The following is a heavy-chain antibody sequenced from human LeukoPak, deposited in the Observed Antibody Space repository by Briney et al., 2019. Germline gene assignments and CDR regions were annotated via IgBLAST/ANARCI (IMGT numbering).Heavy chain of an antibody. V-gene: IGHV3-30*18. Sequence: PGGSLRLSCAASGFTFSSYGMHWVRQAPGKGLEWVAVISYDGSNKYYADSVKGQFTISRDNSKNTLYLQMNSLRAEDTAVYYCAKDYSYGILKYYFDYWGQGTLVTVSS. CDR1: GFTFSSYG. CDR2: ISYDGSNK. D-gene: IGHD5-18*01. CDR3: AKDYSYGILKYYFDY. J-gene: IGHJ4*02.